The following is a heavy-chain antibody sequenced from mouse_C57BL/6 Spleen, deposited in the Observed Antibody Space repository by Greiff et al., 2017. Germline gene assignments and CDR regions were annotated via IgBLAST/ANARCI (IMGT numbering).Heavy chain of an antibody. CDR2: ISSGSSTI. J-gene: IGHJ4*01. CDR1: GFTFSDYG. CDR3: AREDDYGAMDY. Sequence: EVKLQESGGGLVKPGGSLKLSCAASGFTFSDYGMHWVRQAPEKGLEWVAYISSGSSTIYYADKVKGRFTISRDNAKNTLFLQMNSLRSEDTAMYYCAREDDYGAMDYWGQGTSVTVSS. D-gene: IGHD2-4*01. V-gene: IGHV5-17*01.